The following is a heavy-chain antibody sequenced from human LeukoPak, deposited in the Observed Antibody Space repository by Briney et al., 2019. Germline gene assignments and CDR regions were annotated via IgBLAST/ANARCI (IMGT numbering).Heavy chain of an antibody. CDR2: MYHSGSS. V-gene: IGHV4-38-2*02. Sequence: SETLSLTCAVSGYSITSGYYWGWIRQPPGKGLEWIGGMYHSGSSYYNPSLKSRVTISLDTSKNQFSLKLSSVTAADTAVYYCARDRAMAAAVSIDNWGQGTLVSVSS. J-gene: IGHJ4*02. D-gene: IGHD6-19*01. CDR1: GYSITSGYY. CDR3: ARDRAMAAAVSIDN.